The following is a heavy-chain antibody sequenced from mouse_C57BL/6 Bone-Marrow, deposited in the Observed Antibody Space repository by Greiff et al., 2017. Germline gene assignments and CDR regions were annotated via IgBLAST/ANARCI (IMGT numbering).Heavy chain of an antibody. V-gene: IGHV1-39*01. Sequence: EVQLQQSGPELVKPGASVKISCKASGYSFTDYNMNWVKQSNGKSLEWIGVINPNYGTTSYNQKFKGKATLTVDQSSSTDYMQLNSLTSEDSAVYYCAKGIYYGILYYFDYWGQGTTLTVSS. CDR1: GYSFTDYN. D-gene: IGHD2-1*01. J-gene: IGHJ2*01. CDR3: AKGIYYGILYYFDY. CDR2: INPNYGTT.